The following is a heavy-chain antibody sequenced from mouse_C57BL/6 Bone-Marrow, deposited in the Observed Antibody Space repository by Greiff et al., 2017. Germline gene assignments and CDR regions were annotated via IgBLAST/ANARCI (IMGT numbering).Heavy chain of an antibody. D-gene: IGHD2-3*01. Sequence: EVQGVESGGGLVQSGRSLRLSCATSGFTFSDFYMEWVRQAPGKGLEWIAASRNKANDYTTEYSASVKGRFIVSRDTSQSILYLQMNALRAEDTAIYYCARDDDGYFGYWGQGTTLTVSS. CDR1: GFTFSDFY. CDR3: ARDDDGYFGY. V-gene: IGHV7-1*01. J-gene: IGHJ2*01. CDR2: SRNKANDYTT.